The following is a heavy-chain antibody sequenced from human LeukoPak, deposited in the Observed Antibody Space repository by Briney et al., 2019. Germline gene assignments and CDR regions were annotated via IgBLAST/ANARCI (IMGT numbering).Heavy chain of an antibody. J-gene: IGHJ6*03. Sequence: PGGSLRLSCAASGFTFSSYAMSWVRQAPGKGLEWVSAISGSGGSTYYADSVKGRFTISRDNPKNTLYLQMNSLRAEDTAVYYCAKAGGGNWNYDYYYYMDVWGKGTTVTVSS. CDR1: GFTFSSYA. V-gene: IGHV3-23*01. D-gene: IGHD1-7*01. CDR3: AKAGGGNWNYDYYYYMDV. CDR2: ISGSGGST.